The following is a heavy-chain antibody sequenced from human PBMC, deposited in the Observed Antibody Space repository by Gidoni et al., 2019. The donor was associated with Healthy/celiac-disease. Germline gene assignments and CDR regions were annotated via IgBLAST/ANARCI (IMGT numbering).Heavy chain of an antibody. CDR1: GFTFSSYA. J-gene: IGHJ4*02. Sequence: EVQLLESGGGLVQPGGSLRLSCAASGFTFSSYAMSWVRQAPGKGLEWVSAIRGSGGSTYDADSVKGRFTISRDNSKNTLYLQMNSLRAEDTAVYYCAKRGMGWATHYLDYWGQGTLVTVSS. CDR3: AKRGMGWATHYLDY. V-gene: IGHV3-23*01. CDR2: IRGSGGST. D-gene: IGHD2-15*01.